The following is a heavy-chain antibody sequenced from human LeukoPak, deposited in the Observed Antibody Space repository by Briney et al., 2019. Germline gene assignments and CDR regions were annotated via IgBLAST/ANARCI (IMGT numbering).Heavy chain of an antibody. Sequence: PSETLSLTCTVSGGSISSYYWSWIRQPPGKGLEWIGYIYYSGSTNYNPSLKSRVTISVDTSKNQFSLKLSSVTAADTAVYYCASQMDSSSSFQHWGQGTLVTVSS. V-gene: IGHV4-59*01. CDR3: ASQMDSSSSFQH. D-gene: IGHD6-6*01. CDR1: GGSISSYY. J-gene: IGHJ1*01. CDR2: IYYSGST.